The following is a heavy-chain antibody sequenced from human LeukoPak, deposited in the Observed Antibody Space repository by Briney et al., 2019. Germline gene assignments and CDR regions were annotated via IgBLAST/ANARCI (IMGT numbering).Heavy chain of an antibody. D-gene: IGHD2-2*01. CDR3: ARDPCRYCSSTSCGYFDY. CDR1: GHTISPYM. Sequence: GGSLRLSCAVSGHTISPYMMNWVRQAPGKGLEWVSSISHEGGYIYYADSVKGRFTISRDNAKNSLYLQMNSLRAEDTAVYYCARDPCRYCSSTSCGYFDYWGQGTLVTVSS. J-gene: IGHJ4*02. V-gene: IGHV3-21*01. CDR2: ISHEGGYI.